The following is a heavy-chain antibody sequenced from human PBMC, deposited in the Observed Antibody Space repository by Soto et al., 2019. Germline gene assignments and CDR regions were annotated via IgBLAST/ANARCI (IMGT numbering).Heavy chain of an antibody. CDR1: GGSISSGDYY. J-gene: IGHJ4*02. V-gene: IGHV4-31*03. Sequence: QVQLQESGPGLVKPSQTLSLTCTVSGGSISSGDYYWSWIRQHPGKGLEWIGYIYHSGSTFYNPSLKSRGTISVDTSKNQFALRLTSVTAADTAVYYCARERPGRRRYIFECWGQGTMVTVSS. CDR3: ARERPGRRRYIFEC. D-gene: IGHD3-10*01. CDR2: IYHSGST.